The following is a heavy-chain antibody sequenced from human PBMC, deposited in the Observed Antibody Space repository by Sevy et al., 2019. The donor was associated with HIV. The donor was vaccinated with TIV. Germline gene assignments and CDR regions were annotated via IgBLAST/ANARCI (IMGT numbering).Heavy chain of an antibody. Sequence: EGSLRLSCAASGFTFSSYGMHWVRQAPGKGLEWVAVISYDGSNKYYADSVKGRFTISRDNSKNTLYLQMNSLRAEDTAVYYCAKRFPKGTYFDIWGQGTLVTVSS. V-gene: IGHV3-30*18. D-gene: IGHD3-9*01. J-gene: IGHJ4*02. CDR3: AKRFPKGTYFDI. CDR1: GFTFSSYG. CDR2: ISYDGSNK.